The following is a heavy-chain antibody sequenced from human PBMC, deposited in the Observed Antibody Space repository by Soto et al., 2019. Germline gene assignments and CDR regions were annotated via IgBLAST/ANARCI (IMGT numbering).Heavy chain of an antibody. Sequence: SETLSLTXAVYGGSFSGYYWSWIRQPPGKGLEWIGEINHSGSTNYNPSLKSRVTISVDTSKNQFSLKLSSVTAADTAVYYCARGRQTWIQLWLFDYWGQGTLVTVSS. D-gene: IGHD5-18*01. V-gene: IGHV4-34*01. CDR1: GGSFSGYY. CDR2: INHSGST. CDR3: ARGRQTWIQLWLFDY. J-gene: IGHJ4*02.